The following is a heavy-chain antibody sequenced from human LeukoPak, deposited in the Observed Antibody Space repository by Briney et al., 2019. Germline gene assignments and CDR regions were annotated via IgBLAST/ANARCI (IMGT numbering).Heavy chain of an antibody. CDR3: ARYYYGSGSYQFDY. CDR2: INFSGIT. V-gene: IGHV4-61*05. D-gene: IGHD3-10*01. J-gene: IGHJ4*02. Sequence: SETLSLTCTVSRGSIRTADYYWAWVRQPPGEGLEWIGYINFSGITDQNPSLKSRVTISVDTSKNQFSLKLSSVTAADTAIYYCARYYYGSGSYQFDYWGQGTLVTVSS. CDR1: RGSIRTADYY.